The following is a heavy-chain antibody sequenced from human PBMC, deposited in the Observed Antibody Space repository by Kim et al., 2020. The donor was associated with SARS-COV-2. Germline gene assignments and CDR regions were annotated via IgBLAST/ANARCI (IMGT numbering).Heavy chain of an antibody. J-gene: IGHJ4*02. Sequence: GGSLRLSCIASGLDFNAHWMTWVRQGPGRGLEWVANINQDGSQAYYVDSVKGRFTISRDRARNSVYLQLNSLSVEDTAIYSCARSGLTSKSLDEFWGQGTLVTVSS. CDR2: INQDGSQA. CDR3: ARSGLTSKSLDEF. V-gene: IGHV3-7*01. CDR1: GLDFNAHW. D-gene: IGHD2-15*01.